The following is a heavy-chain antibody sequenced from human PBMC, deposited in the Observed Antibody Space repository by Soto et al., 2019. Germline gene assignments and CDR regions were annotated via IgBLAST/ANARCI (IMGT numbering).Heavy chain of an antibody. CDR1: GFTFSSYA. D-gene: IGHD5-12*01. CDR2: ISGSGGST. V-gene: IGHV3-23*01. CDR3: AKDGTDMATITYWYFDL. J-gene: IGHJ2*01. Sequence: EVQLLESGGGLVQPGGSLRLSCAASGFTFSSYAMSWVRQAPGKGLEWVSAISGSGGSTYYADSVKGRVTISRDNSKNTLYLQMNSLRAEDTAVYYCAKDGTDMATITYWYFDLWGRGTLVTVSS.